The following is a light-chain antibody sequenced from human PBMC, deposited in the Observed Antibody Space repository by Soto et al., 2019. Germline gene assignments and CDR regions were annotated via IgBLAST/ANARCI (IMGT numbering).Light chain of an antibody. CDR3: QHRSHWLST. V-gene: IGKV3-11*01. CDR1: QSVTNY. Sequence: EIVLTQSPATLSLSPGERATLSCRASQSVTNYLAWYQQKAGQAPRLLIYETIHRATGIPARFSGSGSGTDFTLTISSLEPEDFAVYYCQHRSHWLSTFGQGTRLEIK. J-gene: IGKJ5*01. CDR2: ETI.